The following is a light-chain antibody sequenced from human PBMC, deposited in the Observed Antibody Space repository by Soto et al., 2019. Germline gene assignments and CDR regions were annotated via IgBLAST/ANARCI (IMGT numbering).Light chain of an antibody. CDR3: QQSHGIPYT. Sequence: DLQMTQSPSSPSASVGDRVTITCRASQTISTYLNWYQQKPGKAPKLLIYAASSLQSGVPSRFSGSGSGTDFTLTISSLQPEDFATYYCQQSHGIPYTFGQGTKLEIK. J-gene: IGKJ2*01. CDR2: AAS. CDR1: QTISTY. V-gene: IGKV1-39*01.